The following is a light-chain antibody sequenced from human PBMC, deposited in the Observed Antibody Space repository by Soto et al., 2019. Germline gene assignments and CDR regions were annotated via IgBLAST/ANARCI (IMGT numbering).Light chain of an antibody. CDR3: QQYNNWPPWIS. CDR2: GAS. Sequence: IVMTQSPATLSVSPGERATLSCRASQSVSSNLAGYQQKPGQAPRLLIYGASNRATGIPARFSGSGSGTEVTLTISSLQSEDFAVYYCQQYNNWPPWISFGQGTLLEIK. V-gene: IGKV3-15*01. CDR1: QSVSSN. J-gene: IGKJ5*01.